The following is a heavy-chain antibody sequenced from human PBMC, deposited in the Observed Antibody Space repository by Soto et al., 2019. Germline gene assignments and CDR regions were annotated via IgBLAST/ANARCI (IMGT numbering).Heavy chain of an antibody. CDR2: INAGNGNT. V-gene: IGHV1-3*01. J-gene: IGHJ4*02. D-gene: IGHD5-12*01. CDR1: GYTFTSYA. Sequence: ASVKVSCKASGYTFTSYAMHWVRQAPGQRLEWMGWINAGNGNTKYSQKFQGRVTITRDTSASTAYMELSSLRSEDTAVYYCARDGGYSGYDPLDYWGQGTLVTVSS. CDR3: ARDGGYSGYDPLDY.